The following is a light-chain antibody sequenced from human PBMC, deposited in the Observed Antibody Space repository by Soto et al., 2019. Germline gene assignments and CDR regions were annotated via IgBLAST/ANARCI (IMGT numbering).Light chain of an antibody. Sequence: QSALTQPASVSGSPGQSITISCTGDSSDIGGYNFVSWYQHHPGKAPKLIIYEVTERPSGVSNRFSGSKSGNTASLTISGLQAEDEADYYCISYTSVNTYVFGTGTKVTVL. CDR2: EVT. CDR3: ISYTSVNTYV. CDR1: SSDIGGYNF. V-gene: IGLV2-14*01. J-gene: IGLJ1*01.